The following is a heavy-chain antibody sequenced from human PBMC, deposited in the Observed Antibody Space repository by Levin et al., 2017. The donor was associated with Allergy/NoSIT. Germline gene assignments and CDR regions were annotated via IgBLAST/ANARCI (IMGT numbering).Heavy chain of an antibody. Sequence: GGSLRLSCAASGFTFSSYGMHWVRQAPGKGLEWVAVIWYDGSNKYYADSVKGRFTISRDNSKNRLYLQMNSLRAEDTAVYYCVRDGGHCSGGSCYHPHGDYWGQGTLVTVSS. J-gene: IGHJ4*02. CDR3: VRDGGHCSGGSCYHPHGDY. V-gene: IGHV3-33*01. CDR1: GFTFSSYG. CDR2: IWYDGSNK. D-gene: IGHD2-15*01.